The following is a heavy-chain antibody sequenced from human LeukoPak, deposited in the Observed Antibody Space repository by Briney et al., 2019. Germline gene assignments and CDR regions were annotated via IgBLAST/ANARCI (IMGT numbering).Heavy chain of an antibody. CDR3: VGQLLRDG. J-gene: IGHJ6*03. V-gene: IGHV3-7*01. D-gene: IGHD2-2*01. Sequence: GGSLRLSCTASGFPFSGYYISWVRQAPGTGLEWLSYIKRDGSVQDYVDSVKGRFTISRDNAKNSLYLQMNNLRGDDTAVYYCVGQLLRDGWGKGTTVTV. CDR1: GFPFSGYY. CDR2: IKRDGSVQ.